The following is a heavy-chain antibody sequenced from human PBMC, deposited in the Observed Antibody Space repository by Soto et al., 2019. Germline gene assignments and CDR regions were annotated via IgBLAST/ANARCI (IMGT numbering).Heavy chain of an antibody. Sequence: GESLKISCRTSGYRFTSYWIAWVRQMPGKGLEWMGIIFPSDSDTRYSPSFHGQVTISADRSTSTVFLQWASLKASDTAVYFCARKDKSGYFNWFGPWGQGTLVTVSS. CDR2: IFPSDSDT. CDR3: ARKDKSGYFNWFGP. D-gene: IGHD3-22*01. CDR1: GYRFTSYW. V-gene: IGHV5-51*01. J-gene: IGHJ5*02.